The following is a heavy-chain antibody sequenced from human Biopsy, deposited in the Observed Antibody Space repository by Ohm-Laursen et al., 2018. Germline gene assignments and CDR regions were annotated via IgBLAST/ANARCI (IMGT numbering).Heavy chain of an antibody. Sequence: SVKVSCKVPGYTLTELSMHRVRQAPGKGLEWMGGFAPENGKTVYAQNFQARISMTEDTSTATAYMELRSLRSEDTAVYYCAADINVWNVNYWGQGTQVTVSS. CDR3: AADINVWNVNY. CDR2: FAPENGKT. J-gene: IGHJ4*02. V-gene: IGHV1-24*01. D-gene: IGHD1-1*01. CDR1: GYTLTELS.